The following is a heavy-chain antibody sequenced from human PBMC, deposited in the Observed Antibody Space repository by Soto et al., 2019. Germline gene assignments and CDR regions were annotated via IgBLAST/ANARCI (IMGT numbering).Heavy chain of an antibody. CDR3: ARRRYDLLTYSSHCPIDF. Sequence: QLQLQESGPGLVKPSETLSLNCTVSGDSISYSDSYWGWVRQPPGKGLEWVGHIYNTGATYKHPSPESPLTMSVATTKMQFSLSLISVTAADTAVSYRARRRYDLLTYSSHCPIDFWGRGALVTVSS. V-gene: IGHV4-39*01. CDR1: GDSISYSDSY. J-gene: IGHJ4*02. CDR2: IYNTGAT. D-gene: IGHD3-9*01.